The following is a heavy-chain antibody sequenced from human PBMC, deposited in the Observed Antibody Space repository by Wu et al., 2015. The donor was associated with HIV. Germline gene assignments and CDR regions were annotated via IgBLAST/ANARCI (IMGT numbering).Heavy chain of an antibody. CDR2: ISAYNGNT. V-gene: IGHV1-18*01. J-gene: IGHJ6*02. Sequence: QVQLVQSGAEVKKPGASVKVSCKASGYTFTSYGVSWVRQAPGQGLEWMAWISAYNGNTTYAQKFQGRVTMTTDTSTSTVYMELRSLRSDDTAVYYCARAYRSSWDGLXYYYYVWTSGAKGPRSPSP. D-gene: IGHD6-13*01. CDR1: GYTFTSYG. CDR3: ARAYRSSWDGLXYYYYVWTS.